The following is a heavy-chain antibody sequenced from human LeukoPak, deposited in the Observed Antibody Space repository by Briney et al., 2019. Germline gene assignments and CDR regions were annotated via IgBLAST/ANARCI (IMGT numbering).Heavy chain of an antibody. J-gene: IGHJ4*02. V-gene: IGHV3-7*01. CDR2: IKQDGSEK. Sequence: GGSLRLSCAASGFTFSSYWMSWVRQAPGKGLEWVANIKQDGSEKYYVDSVKGRFTISRDNAKNSLYLQMNSLRAKDTAVYYCARGITGMMLDYWGQGALVTVSS. D-gene: IGHD1-20*01. CDR3: ARGITGMMLDY. CDR1: GFTFSSYW.